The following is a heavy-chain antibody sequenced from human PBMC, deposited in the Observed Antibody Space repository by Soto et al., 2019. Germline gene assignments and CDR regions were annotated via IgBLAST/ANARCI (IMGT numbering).Heavy chain of an antibody. Sequence: PGESLKISCNGSGYSFTSYWISWVRQMPGKGLEWMGRIDPSDSYTNYSPSFQGHVTISADKSISTAYLQWSSLKASDTAMYYCARRKDSSGYGGDHYYYGMDVWGQGTTVTVSS. D-gene: IGHD3-22*01. CDR2: IDPSDSYT. J-gene: IGHJ6*02. V-gene: IGHV5-10-1*01. CDR1: GYSFTSYW. CDR3: ARRKDSSGYGGDHYYYGMDV.